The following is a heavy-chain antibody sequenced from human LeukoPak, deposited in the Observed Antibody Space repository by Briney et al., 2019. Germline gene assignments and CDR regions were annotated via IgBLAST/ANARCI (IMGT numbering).Heavy chain of an antibody. Sequence: GGSLRLSCVVSGITFSGYSMIWVRQAPGKGLEWLSFMTTSGNTIFYAESVKDRFTISRDNAKKSLYLQMNSLRAEDTAVYYCARVASDGIFWGQGTLVTVSS. CDR3: ARVASDGIF. CDR1: GITFSGYS. V-gene: IGHV3-48*01. J-gene: IGHJ4*02. D-gene: IGHD1-26*01. CDR2: MTTSGNTI.